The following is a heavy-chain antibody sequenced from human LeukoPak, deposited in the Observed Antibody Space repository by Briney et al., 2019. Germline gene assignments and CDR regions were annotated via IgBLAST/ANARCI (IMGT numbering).Heavy chain of an antibody. CDR3: ARGQNYYGSGSQTFDI. J-gene: IGHJ3*02. D-gene: IGHD3-10*01. Sequence: GGSLRLSCGASGFXFDDYGMSWARQAPGKGLEWISGINWNGGSTGYADSVKGRFSISRDNAKNSLYLQVSSLRAEDTAWYYCARGQNYYGSGSQTFDIWGQGTMVTVSS. CDR1: GFXFDDYG. V-gene: IGHV3-20*04. CDR2: INWNGGST.